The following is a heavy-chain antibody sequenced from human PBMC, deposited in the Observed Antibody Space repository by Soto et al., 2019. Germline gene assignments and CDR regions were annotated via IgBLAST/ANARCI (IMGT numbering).Heavy chain of an antibody. V-gene: IGHV4-59*01. CDR1: GGSISSYY. CDR3: ARDSRDPDFPAHNWFDP. CDR2: IYYSGST. Sequence: SETLSLTCTVSGGSISSYYWSWIRQPPGKGLEWIGYIYYSGSTNYNPSLKSRVTISVDTSKNQFSLKLSSVTAADTAVYYCARDSRDPDFPAHNWFDPWGQGTLVTVSS. D-gene: IGHD3-3*01. J-gene: IGHJ5*02.